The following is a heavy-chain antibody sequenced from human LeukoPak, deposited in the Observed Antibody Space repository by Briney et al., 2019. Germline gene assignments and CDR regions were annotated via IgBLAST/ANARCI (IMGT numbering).Heavy chain of an antibody. J-gene: IGHJ4*02. CDR2: ISGSGGST. CDR1: GFTFSSYG. Sequence: GGTLRLSCAASGFTFSSYGMSWVRQAPGKGLEWVSAISGSGGSTYYADSVKGRFTISRDNSKNTLCLQMNSLRAEDTAVYYCAKDSRQRGFDYWGQGTLVTVSS. V-gene: IGHV3-23*01. CDR3: AKDSRQRGFDY.